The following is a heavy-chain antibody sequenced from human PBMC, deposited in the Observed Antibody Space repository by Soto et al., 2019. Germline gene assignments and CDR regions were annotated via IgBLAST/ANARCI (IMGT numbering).Heavy chain of an antibody. Sequence: KASETLSLTCTVSGGSISSYYWSWIRQPPGKGLEWIGYIYYSGSTNYNPSLKSRVTISVDTSKNQFSLKLSSVTAADTAVYYCARGGDIVVVPAAQPLYYFDYWGQGTLVTVSS. V-gene: IGHV4-59*01. D-gene: IGHD2-2*01. CDR3: ARGGDIVVVPAAQPLYYFDY. CDR1: GGSISSYY. J-gene: IGHJ4*02. CDR2: IYYSGST.